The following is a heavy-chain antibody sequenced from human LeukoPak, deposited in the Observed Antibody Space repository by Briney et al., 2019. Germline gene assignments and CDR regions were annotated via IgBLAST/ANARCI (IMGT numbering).Heavy chain of an antibody. CDR3: ARISIGGYYDSSGYYFGV. Sequence: SETLSLTCAVSGGSISSSNWWSWVRQPPGKGLEWIGEIYHSGSTNYNPSLKSRVTISVDKSKNQFSLKLSSVTAADTAVYYCARISIGGYYDSSGYYFGVWGQGTTVTVSS. J-gene: IGHJ6*02. CDR1: GGSISSSNW. CDR2: IYHSGST. V-gene: IGHV4-4*02. D-gene: IGHD3-22*01.